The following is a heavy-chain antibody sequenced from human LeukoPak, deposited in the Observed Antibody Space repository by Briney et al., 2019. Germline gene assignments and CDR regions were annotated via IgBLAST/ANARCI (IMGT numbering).Heavy chain of an antibody. Sequence: GESLQIPCQGSGYSFTSYWIGWVRQMPGKGLEWMGIIYPGDSDTRYSPSFQGQVTISADKSISTAYLQWSSLKASDTAMYYCATQPNDFWSGYLDYWGQGTLVTVSS. CDR1: GYSFTSYW. CDR2: IYPGDSDT. CDR3: ATQPNDFWSGYLDY. J-gene: IGHJ4*02. V-gene: IGHV5-51*01. D-gene: IGHD3-3*01.